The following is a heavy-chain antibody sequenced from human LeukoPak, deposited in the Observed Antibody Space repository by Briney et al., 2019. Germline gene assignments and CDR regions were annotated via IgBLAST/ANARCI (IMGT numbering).Heavy chain of an antibody. Sequence: PGTSLRLSCAASGFTFITYGMHWVRQAPGKGPEWVAVISGDGSLKYYPDSVRGRFTISRDNSKNTLYLQMNSLRAADTAVYYFAGAREMDSNNPDCWGQGTLVTVSS. CDR3: AGAREMDSNNPDC. J-gene: IGHJ4*02. CDR2: ISGDGSLK. D-gene: IGHD2-8*01. V-gene: IGHV3-30*03. CDR1: GFTFITYG.